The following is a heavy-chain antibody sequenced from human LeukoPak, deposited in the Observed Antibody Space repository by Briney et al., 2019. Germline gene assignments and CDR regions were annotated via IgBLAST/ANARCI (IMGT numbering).Heavy chain of an antibody. CDR1: GFTFSSYG. J-gene: IGHJ4*02. CDR3: AKDRNSMVRGVPIFGY. CDR2: IRYDGSNK. V-gene: IGHV3-30*02. Sequence: GGSLRLSCAASGFTFSSYGMHWVRQAPGKGLEWVAFIRYDGSNKYYADSVKGRLTISRDNSKNTLYLQMNSLRAEDTAVYYCAKDRNSMVRGVPIFGYWGQGALVTVSS. D-gene: IGHD3-10*01.